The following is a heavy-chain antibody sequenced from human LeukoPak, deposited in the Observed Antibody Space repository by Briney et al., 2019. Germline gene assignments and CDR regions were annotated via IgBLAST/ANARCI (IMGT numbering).Heavy chain of an antibody. CDR3: AREYSSFSSLPPRDYYYYGKDV. D-gene: IGHD6-6*01. Sequence: PGRSLRLSCAASGFTFSSYAMHWVRQAPGKGLEWVAVISYDGSNKYYADSVKGRFTISRDNSKNTLYLQMNSLRAEDTAVYYCAREYSSFSSLPPRDYYYYGKDVWGQGTTVTVSS. CDR2: ISYDGSNK. V-gene: IGHV3-30-3*01. CDR1: GFTFSSYA. J-gene: IGHJ6*02.